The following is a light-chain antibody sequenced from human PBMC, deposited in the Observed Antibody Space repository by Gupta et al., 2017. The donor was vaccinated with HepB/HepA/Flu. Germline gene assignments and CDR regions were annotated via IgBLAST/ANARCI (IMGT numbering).Light chain of an antibody. V-gene: IGLV2-23*02. Sequence: QSALTQPASVSGSPGPSITISCTGTSSDVGSYNLVSWYQQHPGKAPKLMIYEVSKRPSGVSNRFSGYKSGNTASLTISGLQAEDEADYYCCSYAGSVVFGGGTKLTVL. CDR3: CSYAGSVV. CDR1: SSDVGSYNL. J-gene: IGLJ2*01. CDR2: EVS.